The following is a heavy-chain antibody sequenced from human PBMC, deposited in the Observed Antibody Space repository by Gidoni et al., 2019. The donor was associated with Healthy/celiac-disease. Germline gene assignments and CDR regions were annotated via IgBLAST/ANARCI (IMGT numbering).Heavy chain of an antibody. CDR1: GGSISSGGYY. Sequence: QVQLQESGPGLVKPSQTLSLTCTVSGGSISSGGYYWSWIRQHPGKGLEWIGYIYYSGSTYYNPSLKSRVTISVDTSKNQFSLKLSSVTAADTAVYYCARGVLRFLEWLGKRRCWFDPWGQGTLVTVSS. D-gene: IGHD3-3*01. J-gene: IGHJ5*02. V-gene: IGHV4-31*03. CDR3: ARGVLRFLEWLGKRRCWFDP. CDR2: IYYSGST.